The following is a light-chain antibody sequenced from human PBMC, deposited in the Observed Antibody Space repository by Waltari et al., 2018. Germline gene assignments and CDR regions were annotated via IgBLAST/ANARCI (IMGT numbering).Light chain of an antibody. J-gene: IGKJ2*01. CDR1: RSINIY. V-gene: IGKV1-39*01. CDR2: AAS. CDR3: QQHYDAPPYT. Sequence: DIQMTQSPSSLSASVGDRVTITCRASRSINIYLNWYRQKVGKAPKLLIYAASTLQSGVPSRFSGSGSGTDFTLTISSLQPEDFATYYCQQHYDAPPYTFGQGTKLEIK.